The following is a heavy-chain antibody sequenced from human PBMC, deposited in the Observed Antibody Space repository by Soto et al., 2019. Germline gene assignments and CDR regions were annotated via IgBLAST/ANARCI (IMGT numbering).Heavy chain of an antibody. D-gene: IGHD3-16*01. CDR2: MNPGSGDT. V-gene: IGHV1-8*01. J-gene: IGHJ5*02. CDR3: ARMETFGSLNWFDP. CDR1: GDSVTNND. Sequence: GASGKVSGKASGDSVTNNDVSWVRRATGQGLEWMGWMNPGSGDTGYAQKFQGRVTMTRDISIATAYMELSSLRSDDTAIYYCARMETFGSLNWFDPWGQGTLVTVSS.